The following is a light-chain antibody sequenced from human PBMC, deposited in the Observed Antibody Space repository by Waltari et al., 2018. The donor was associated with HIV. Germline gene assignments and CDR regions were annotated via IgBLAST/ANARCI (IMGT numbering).Light chain of an antibody. CDR2: IND. Sequence: QSVLTQSPPASGTPGQRVTISCSGSTSNIGSNYVYWYLQLPGTAPKLLIYINDQRPSAVPDRLSGSRSGGSASLAVSGLRSEYEADYNCAAWDSSLSGLKWVFGGGTKLTVL. CDR1: TSNIGSNY. V-gene: IGLV1-47*01. J-gene: IGLJ3*02. CDR3: AAWDSSLSGLKWV.